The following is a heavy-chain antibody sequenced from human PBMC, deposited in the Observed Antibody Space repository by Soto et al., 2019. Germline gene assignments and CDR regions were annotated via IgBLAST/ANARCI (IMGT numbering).Heavy chain of an antibody. V-gene: IGHV4-59*01. J-gene: IGHJ6*02. CDR3: ARSDGYSTGWYPSYYYDDMDV. CDR1: GGSISSYY. Sequence: QVQLQESGPGLVKPSETLSLICTVSGGSISSYYWSWIRQPPGKGLEWIGYIYYSGITDYNPYLKSRVTITVDTSKTQFSLKLSSVTAADTAVYYCARSDGYSTGWYPSYYYDDMDVWGQGTTVTVSS. D-gene: IGHD6-19*01. CDR2: IYYSGIT.